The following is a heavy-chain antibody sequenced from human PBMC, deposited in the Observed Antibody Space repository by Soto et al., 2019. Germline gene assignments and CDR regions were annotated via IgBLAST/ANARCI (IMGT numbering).Heavy chain of an antibody. J-gene: IGHJ3*02. D-gene: IGHD3-3*01. Sequence: EVQLVESGGGLVQPGRSLRLSCAASGFTFDDYAMHWVRQAPGKGLEWVSGISWNSGSIGYADSVKGRFNISRDNAKNSLYLQMNSLRAEDTALYYCAKDINDFWSGYSSDAFDIWGQGTMVTVSS. CDR3: AKDINDFWSGYSSDAFDI. CDR1: GFTFDDYA. CDR2: ISWNSGSI. V-gene: IGHV3-9*01.